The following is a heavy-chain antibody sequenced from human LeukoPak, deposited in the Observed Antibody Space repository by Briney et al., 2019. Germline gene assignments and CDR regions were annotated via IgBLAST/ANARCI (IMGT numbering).Heavy chain of an antibody. CDR3: ARDPARSCDI. V-gene: IGHV3-33*01. Sequence: GGSLRLSCAASGFVFSYHGMHWVRQAPGKGLEWVAAIWSDGTNTNYAGSVKGRFTISRDISKNTLYLQLNSLRAEDTAVYYCARDPARSCDIWGQGTMVTVSS. CDR2: IWSDGTNT. D-gene: IGHD4-17*01. CDR1: GFVFSYHG. J-gene: IGHJ3*02.